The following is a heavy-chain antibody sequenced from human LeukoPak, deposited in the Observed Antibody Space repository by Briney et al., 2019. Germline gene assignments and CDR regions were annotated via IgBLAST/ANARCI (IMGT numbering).Heavy chain of an antibody. CDR1: GGSISSGSYY. J-gene: IGHJ4*02. CDR3: ARETQPDLWEREDY. D-gene: IGHD1-26*01. V-gene: IGHV4-61*02. CDR2: IYTSGST. Sequence: SETLSLTCTVSGGSISSGSYYWSWIRQPAGKGLEWIGRIYTSGSTNYNPSLKSRVTISVDTSKNQFSLKLSSVTAADTAVYYCARETQPDLWEREDYWGQGTLVTVSS.